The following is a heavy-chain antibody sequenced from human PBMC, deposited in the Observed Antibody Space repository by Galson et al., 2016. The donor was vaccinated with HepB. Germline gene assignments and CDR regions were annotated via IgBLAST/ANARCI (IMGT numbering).Heavy chain of an antibody. V-gene: IGHV1-18*01. CDR2: ISAHSGNT. D-gene: IGHD3-10*01. Sequence: QSGAEVKQPGAAVKVSCKASGYTFTINGISWVRQAPGQGLEWMGWISAHSGNTNYAQNLQGRVTMATDTSTSTAYMEVRSLRSDDTAVYYCARDRGHAFDYWGQGTLVTVSS. J-gene: IGHJ4*02. CDR1: GYTFTING. CDR3: ARDRGHAFDY.